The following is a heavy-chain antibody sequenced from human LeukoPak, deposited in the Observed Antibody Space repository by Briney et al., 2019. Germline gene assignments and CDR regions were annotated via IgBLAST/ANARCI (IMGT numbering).Heavy chain of an antibody. V-gene: IGHV3-21*01. CDR2: ISSTGSYI. Sequence: PGGSLTLLCEASGFIFNSYGMNWVRQAPGRGLEWVSSISSTGSYIFYADSVKGRFTISRDDAKNSVYLQMNTLRAEDTGIYYCARSEGGSENYWGQGILVAVSS. D-gene: IGHD1-26*01. CDR3: ARSEGGSENY. J-gene: IGHJ4*01. CDR1: GFIFNSYG.